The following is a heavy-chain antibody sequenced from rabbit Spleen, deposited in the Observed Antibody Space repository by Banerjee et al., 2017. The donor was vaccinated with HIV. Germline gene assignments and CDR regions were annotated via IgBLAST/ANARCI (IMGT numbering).Heavy chain of an antibody. Sequence: QEQLVESGGGLVKPEGSLTLTCKASGFSFSDRDVMCWVRQAPGKGLEWIACMNTETGKGVYANWAKGRFAISKAPTTTVTLQMTSLAAADTATYFCARDLTAVIGWNFNLWGPDTLVTVS. CDR3: ARDLTAVIGWNFNL. V-gene: IGHV1S45*01. CDR2: MNTETGKG. D-gene: IGHD1-1*01. CDR1: GFSFSDRDV. J-gene: IGHJ4*01.